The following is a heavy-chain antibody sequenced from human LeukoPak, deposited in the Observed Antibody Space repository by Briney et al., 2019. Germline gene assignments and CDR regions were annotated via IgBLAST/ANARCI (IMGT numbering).Heavy chain of an antibody. CDR1: GGSFSGYY. D-gene: IGHD2-21*01. CDR3: ARASVFPQYFDY. J-gene: IGHJ4*02. V-gene: IGHV4-34*01. CDR2: INHSGST. Sequence: SETLSLTCAVYGGSFSGYYWSWIRQPPGKGLEWIGEINHSGSTNYNPSLKSRVTISVDKSKNQFSLKLSSVTAADTAVYYCARASVFPQYFDYWGQGTLVTVSS.